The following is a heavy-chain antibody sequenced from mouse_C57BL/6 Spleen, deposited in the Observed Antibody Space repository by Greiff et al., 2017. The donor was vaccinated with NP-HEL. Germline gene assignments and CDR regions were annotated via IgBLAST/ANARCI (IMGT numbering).Heavy chain of an antibody. CDR3: ARHYGSSPGYFDV. CDR2: IDPSDSYT. V-gene: IGHV1-69*01. J-gene: IGHJ1*03. CDR1: GYTFTSYW. Sequence: QVQLQQPGAELVMPGASVKLSCKASGYTFTSYWVHWVKQRPGQGLEWIGEIDPSDSYTNYNQKFKGKSTLTVDKSSSTAYMQLSSLTSEDSAVYYCARHYGSSPGYFDVWGTGTTVTVSS. D-gene: IGHD1-1*01.